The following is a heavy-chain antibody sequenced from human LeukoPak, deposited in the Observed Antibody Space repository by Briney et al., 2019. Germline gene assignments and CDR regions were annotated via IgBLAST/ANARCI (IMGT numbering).Heavy chain of an antibody. CDR3: ARGGWDYYGSALFDY. J-gene: IGHJ4*02. CDR1: GFTFSSYG. Sequence: PGGSLRLSCAASGFTFSSYGMHWVRQAPGKGLEWVAVLWYDGSNKYYADSVKGRFTISRDNSKITLYLQMNSLRAEDTAVYYCARGGWDYYGSALFDYWGQGTLVTVSS. CDR2: LWYDGSNK. V-gene: IGHV3-33*01. D-gene: IGHD3-10*01.